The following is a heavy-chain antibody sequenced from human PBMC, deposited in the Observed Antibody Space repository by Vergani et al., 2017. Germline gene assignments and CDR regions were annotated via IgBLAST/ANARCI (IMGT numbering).Heavy chain of an antibody. CDR3: AKPSASPDFWSGEGFDY. J-gene: IGHJ4*02. D-gene: IGHD3-3*01. CDR1: GYTFTSYY. V-gene: IGHV1-46*01. CDR2: INPSGGST. Sequence: QVQLVQSGAEVKKPGASVKVSCKASGYTFTSYYMHWVRQAPGQGLEWMGIINPSGGSTSYAQKFQGRVTITADESTSTAYMELSSLRSEDTAVYYCAKPSASPDFWSGEGFDYWGQGTLVTVSS.